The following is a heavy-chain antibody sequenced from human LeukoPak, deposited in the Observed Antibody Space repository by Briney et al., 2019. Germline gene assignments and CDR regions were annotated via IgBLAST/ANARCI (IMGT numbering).Heavy chain of an antibody. CDR2: IIPILGTA. V-gene: IGHV1-69*05. CDR1: GGTFSSYA. CDR3: ARMATAMVTGYYFDY. Sequence: ASVKVSCKASGGTFSSYAISWVRQAPGQGLEWMGGIIPILGTANYAQKFQGRVTITTDESTSTAYMELSSLRSEDTAVYYCARMATAMVTGYYFDYWGQGTLVTVSS. D-gene: IGHD5-18*01. J-gene: IGHJ4*02.